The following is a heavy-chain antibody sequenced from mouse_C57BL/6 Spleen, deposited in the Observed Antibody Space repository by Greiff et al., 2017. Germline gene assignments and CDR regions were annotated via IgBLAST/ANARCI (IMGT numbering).Heavy chain of an antibody. Sequence: EVKLVESGEGLVKPGGSLKLSCAASGFTFSSYAMSWVRQTPEKRLEWVAYISSGGDYIYYADTVKGRFTISRANARNTLYLQMSSLKSEDTAMYYCTRAYYSNYYFDYWGQGTTLTGSS. CDR1: GFTFSSYA. V-gene: IGHV5-9-1*02. CDR2: ISSGGDYI. J-gene: IGHJ2*01. CDR3: TRAYYSNYYFDY. D-gene: IGHD2-5*01.